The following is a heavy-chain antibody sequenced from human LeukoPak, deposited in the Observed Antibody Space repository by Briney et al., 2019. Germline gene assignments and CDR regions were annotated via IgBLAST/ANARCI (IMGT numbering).Heavy chain of an antibody. V-gene: IGHV1-2*06. D-gene: IGHD5-24*01. CDR1: GYTFTGYY. CDR2: INPNSGGT. CDR3: ARDRWPSGSTHLDY. Sequence: ASVKVSCKASGYTFTGYYMHWVRQAPGQGLEWMGRINPNSGGTNYAQKFQGRVTMTRGTSISTAYMELSRLRSDDTAVYYCARDRWPSGSTHLDYWGQGTLVTVSS. J-gene: IGHJ4*02.